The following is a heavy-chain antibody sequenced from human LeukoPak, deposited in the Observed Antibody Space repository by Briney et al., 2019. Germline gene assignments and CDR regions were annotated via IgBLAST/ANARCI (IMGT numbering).Heavy chain of an antibody. CDR2: INAGNDNT. J-gene: IGHJ4*02. D-gene: IGHD5-12*01. Sequence: ASVKVSCKASGYTFTTYTIHWVRQAHGQSLEWIGWINAGNDNTKYSQKFQDRVTITRDTSASPAYMELSSLRSEDTAMYYCASSRGYDVGGYYDYWGQGTLVTVSS. V-gene: IGHV1-3*01. CDR1: GYTFTTYT. CDR3: ASSRGYDVGGYYDY.